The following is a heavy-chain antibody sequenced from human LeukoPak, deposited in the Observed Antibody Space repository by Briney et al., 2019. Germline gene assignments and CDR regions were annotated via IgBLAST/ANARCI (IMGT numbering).Heavy chain of an antibody. Sequence: PGGSLRLSCAASGFTFSSYAMSWVRQAPGKGLEWVSTISGSIGSTYYADSVKGRFTIFRDNSKNTLYLQMNSLRAEDTAVYYCAKVAGMTGWFDPWGQGTLVTVSS. CDR3: AKVAGMTGWFDP. CDR2: ISGSIGST. CDR1: GFTFSSYA. D-gene: IGHD1-14*01. V-gene: IGHV3-23*01. J-gene: IGHJ5*02.